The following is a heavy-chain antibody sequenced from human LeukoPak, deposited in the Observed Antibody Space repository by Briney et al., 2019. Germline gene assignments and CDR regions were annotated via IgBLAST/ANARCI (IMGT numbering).Heavy chain of an antibody. CDR1: GGSISTYY. Sequence: PSETLSLTCTVSGGSISTYYWTWIRQPAGKGLEWIGRTYTSGSTKYNPSLKSRVTMSVDTSKNQFSLKLNSVTAADTAVYHCARHWFHCSIAGCYYDSWGQGTLVTVSS. V-gene: IGHV4-4*07. J-gene: IGHJ4*02. CDR2: TYTSGST. CDR3: ARHWFHCSIAGCYYDS. D-gene: IGHD2-2*01.